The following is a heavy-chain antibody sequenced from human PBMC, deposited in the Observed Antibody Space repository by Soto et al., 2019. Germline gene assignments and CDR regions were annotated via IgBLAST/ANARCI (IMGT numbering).Heavy chain of an antibody. D-gene: IGHD3-9*01. Sequence: ASVKVSCKASGYTFTGYYIHWVRQAPGQGLEWMGWINPNSGGTNYAQKFQGWVTMTRDTSISTAYMELSRLRSDDTAVYYCARGPGIRYFDWLLKDYFDYWGQGTLVTVSS. CDR1: GYTFTGYY. CDR3: ARGPGIRYFDWLLKDYFDY. V-gene: IGHV1-2*04. J-gene: IGHJ4*02. CDR2: INPNSGGT.